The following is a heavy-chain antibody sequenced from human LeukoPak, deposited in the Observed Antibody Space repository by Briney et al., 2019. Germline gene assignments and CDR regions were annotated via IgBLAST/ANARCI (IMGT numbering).Heavy chain of an antibody. D-gene: IGHD3-10*02. Sequence: PGGSLRLSCAASGFTFSSYEMNWVRQAPGKGLEWVSYISSSGSTIYYSDSVKGRFTISRDNAKNTLYLQMNSLRAEDTAVYYCAELGITMFGGVWGKGNTVTISS. CDR2: ISSSGSTI. J-gene: IGHJ6*04. CDR3: AELGITMFGGV. CDR1: GFTFSSYE. V-gene: IGHV3-48*03.